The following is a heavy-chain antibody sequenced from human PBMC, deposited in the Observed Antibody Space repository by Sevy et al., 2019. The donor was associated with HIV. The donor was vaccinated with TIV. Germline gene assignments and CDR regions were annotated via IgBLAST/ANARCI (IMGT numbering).Heavy chain of an antibody. V-gene: IGHV3-23*01. J-gene: IGHJ3*02. D-gene: IGHD3-10*01. CDR2: ISGSGGST. CDR1: GFTFSSYA. Sequence: GGSLRLSCAASGFTFSSYAMSWVRQAPGKGLEWVSAISGSGGSTYYVDSVKCRFTISRDNSKNTLYLQMNSLRAEDTAVYYCAKDYYGSGSYYHDAFDIWGQGTMVTVSS. CDR3: AKDYYGSGSYYHDAFDI.